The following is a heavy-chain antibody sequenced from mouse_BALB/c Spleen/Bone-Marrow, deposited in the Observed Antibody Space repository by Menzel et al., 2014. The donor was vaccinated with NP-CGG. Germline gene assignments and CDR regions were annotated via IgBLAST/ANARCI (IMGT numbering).Heavy chain of an antibody. D-gene: IGHD1-2*01. CDR1: GFDFSTFW. CDR3: SRLHYYGYGSY. J-gene: IGHJ3*01. V-gene: IGHV4-1*02. CDR2: INPDSRTI. Sequence: EVQGVESGGGLVQPGGSLKLSCAASGFDFSTFWMSWVRPAPGKGLEWIGEINPDSRTINYSPSLKDKFVIARDNAKNTLYLLMSKVRSEDTALYYCSRLHYYGYGSYWGHGTLVTVSA.